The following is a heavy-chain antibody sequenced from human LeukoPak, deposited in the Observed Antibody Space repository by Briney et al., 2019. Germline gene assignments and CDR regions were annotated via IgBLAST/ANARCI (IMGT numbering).Heavy chain of an antibody. CDR1: GFTFSNYA. J-gene: IGHJ4*02. D-gene: IGHD2-21*01. Sequence: GGSLRLSCVASGFTFSNYAMSWVRQAPGKGLEWVSAISGSGGSTYYADSVKGRFTISRDNSKNTLYLQMNSLRAEDTAVYYRAKVGRGDNDYWGQGTLVTVSS. CDR2: ISGSGGST. CDR3: AKVGRGDNDY. V-gene: IGHV3-23*01.